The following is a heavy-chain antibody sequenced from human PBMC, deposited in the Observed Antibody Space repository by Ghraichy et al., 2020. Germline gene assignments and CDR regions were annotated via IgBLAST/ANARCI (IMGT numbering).Heavy chain of an antibody. D-gene: IGHD6-13*01. V-gene: IGHV3-30*04. CDR1: GFTFSSYA. CDR3: ARAPDSLYSSPFQH. J-gene: IGHJ1*01. Sequence: GGSLRLSCAASGFTFSSYAMHWVRQAPGKGLEWVAIVSYDGSNKYYADSVRGRFTISRDNSQNTLYLQMNTLRAEDTAVYYCARAPDSLYSSPFQHWGQGTLVTVSS. CDR2: VSYDGSNK.